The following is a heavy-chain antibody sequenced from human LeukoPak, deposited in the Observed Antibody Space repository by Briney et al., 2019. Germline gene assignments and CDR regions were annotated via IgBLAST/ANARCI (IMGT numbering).Heavy chain of an antibody. CDR2: ISSNGGST. CDR1: GFIFSSYA. CDR3: ARDRGTLPGYFDY. V-gene: IGHV3-64*01. D-gene: IGHD1-7*01. J-gene: IGHJ4*02. Sequence: GGSLRLSCAASGFIFSSYAMHWVRQAPGKGLEYVSTISSNGGSTYYANSVKGRFTISRDNSKNTLYLQMGSLRAEDMAVYYCARDRGTLPGYFDYWGQGTLVTVSS.